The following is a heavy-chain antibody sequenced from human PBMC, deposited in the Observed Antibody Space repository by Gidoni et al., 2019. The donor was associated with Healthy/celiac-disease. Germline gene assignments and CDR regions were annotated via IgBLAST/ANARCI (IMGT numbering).Heavy chain of an antibody. CDR1: GFTVSSNY. V-gene: IGHV3-53*02. J-gene: IGHJ4*02. CDR2: IYSGGST. Sequence: EVQLVETGGGLIQPGGSLRLSCAASGFTVSSNYMSWVRQAPGKGLEWVSVIYSGGSTYYADSVKGRFTISRDNSKNTLYLQMNSLRAEDTAVYYCAREPRENYGNGGYWGQGTLVTVSS. D-gene: IGHD1-7*01. CDR3: AREPRENYGNGGY.